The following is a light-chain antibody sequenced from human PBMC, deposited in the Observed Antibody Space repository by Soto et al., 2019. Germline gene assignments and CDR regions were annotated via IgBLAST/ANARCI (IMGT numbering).Light chain of an antibody. Sequence: EIVMTQSPPSLTVTPGEPASISCRSSQRLLHNNGNYFLDWYLQKPGQSPQLLIYLGFNRASGVPDRVSGSGAGTDFTLKISRVEAEDVGVYYCMQALQTPYTFGQGTRLEIK. CDR3: MQALQTPYT. J-gene: IGKJ2*01. CDR1: QRLLHNNGNYF. V-gene: IGKV2-28*01. CDR2: LGF.